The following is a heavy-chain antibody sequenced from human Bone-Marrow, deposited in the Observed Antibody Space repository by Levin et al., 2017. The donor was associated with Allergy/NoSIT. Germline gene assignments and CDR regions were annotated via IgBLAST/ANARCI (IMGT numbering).Heavy chain of an antibody. Sequence: GESLKISCAASGFTFSTYWMHWVRQAPGKGLVWVSRIQSNGKTNYADSVKGRFTISRDNAKDTLYLQMNSLTVEDTAVYYCARDRFYSDSGSNFSWFDPWGQGTLVTVSS. V-gene: IGHV3-74*01. CDR3: ARDRFYSDSGSNFSWFDP. CDR2: IQSNGKT. J-gene: IGHJ5*02. CDR1: GFTFSTYW. D-gene: IGHD3-10*01.